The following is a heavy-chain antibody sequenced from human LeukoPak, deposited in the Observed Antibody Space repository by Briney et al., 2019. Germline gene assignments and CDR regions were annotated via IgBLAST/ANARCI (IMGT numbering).Heavy chain of an antibody. CDR3: ARVRIVGATPAYFDY. J-gene: IGHJ4*02. Sequence: GGSLRLSCAASGFTFSSYGMSWVRQAPGKGLEWVSAISGSGGSTYYADSVKGRFTISRDNAKNSLYLQMNSLRAEDTAVYYCARVRIVGATPAYFDYWGQGTLVTVSS. CDR2: ISGSGGST. CDR1: GFTFSSYG. V-gene: IGHV3-23*01. D-gene: IGHD1-26*01.